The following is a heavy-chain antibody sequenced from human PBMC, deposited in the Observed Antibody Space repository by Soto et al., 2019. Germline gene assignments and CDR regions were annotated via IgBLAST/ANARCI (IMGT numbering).Heavy chain of an antibody. J-gene: IGHJ5*02. CDR3: ARCGIRRYPQTTPNWFDP. D-gene: IGHD3-3*02. CDR1: GGSFSGYY. V-gene: IGHV4-34*01. CDR2: INHSGST. Sequence: SETLSLTCAVYGGSFSGYYWSWIRQPPGEGLEWIGEINHSGSTNYNPSLKSRVTISVDTSKNQFSLKLSSVTAADTAVYYCARCGIRRYPQTTPNWFDPWGQGTLVTVSS.